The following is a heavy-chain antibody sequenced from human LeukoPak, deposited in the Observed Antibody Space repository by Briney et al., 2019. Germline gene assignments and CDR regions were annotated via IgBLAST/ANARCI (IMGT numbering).Heavy chain of an antibody. CDR3: ARVLTRIVVVPAAMDY. D-gene: IGHD2-2*01. J-gene: IGHJ4*02. CDR1: GYTFTSYG. CDR2: ISAYNGNT. V-gene: IGHV1-18*01. Sequence: ASVKVSCKASGYTFTSYGISWVRQAPGQGLEWMGWISAYNGNTNYAQKLQGRVTMTTVTSTSTAYMELRSLRSDDTAVYYCARVLTRIVVVPAAMDYWGQGTLVTVSS.